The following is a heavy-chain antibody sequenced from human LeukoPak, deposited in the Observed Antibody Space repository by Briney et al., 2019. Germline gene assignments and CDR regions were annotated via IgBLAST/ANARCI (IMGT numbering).Heavy chain of an antibody. CDR2: ISSSTYI. Sequence: GGSLRLSCAASGFTFSSYSLNWVRQAPGKGLEWVSSISSSTYIFYADSVRGRFTISRDNAKNSLYLQMNSLRAEDTAVYYCARDYGDCSSPSCPVDYWGQGTLVTVSS. V-gene: IGHV3-21*01. CDR1: GFTFSSYS. CDR3: ARDYGDCSSPSCPVDY. J-gene: IGHJ4*02. D-gene: IGHD2-2*01.